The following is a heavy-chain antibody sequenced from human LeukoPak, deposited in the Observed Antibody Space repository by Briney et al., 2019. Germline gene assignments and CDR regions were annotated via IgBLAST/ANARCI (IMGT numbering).Heavy chain of an antibody. Sequence: GESLKISCKGSGYSFTSYWIGWVRQMPGKGLEWMGRIDPSDSYTNYSPSFQGHVTISADKSISTAYLQWSSLKASDTAMYYCARHRGYCGGDCFPDVKYWGQGTLVTVSS. V-gene: IGHV5-10-1*01. J-gene: IGHJ4*02. CDR3: ARHRGYCGGDCFPDVKY. CDR2: IDPSDSYT. CDR1: GYSFTSYW. D-gene: IGHD2-21*02.